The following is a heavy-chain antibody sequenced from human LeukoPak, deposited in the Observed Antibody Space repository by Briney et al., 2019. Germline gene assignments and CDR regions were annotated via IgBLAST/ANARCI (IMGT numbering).Heavy chain of an antibody. J-gene: IGHJ4*02. CDR2: IYHSGST. Sequence: PSETLSLTCTVSGGSISSYYWSWIRQPPGKGLEWIGEIYHSGSTNYNPSLKSRVTISVDKSKNQFSLKLSSVTAADTAVYYCARCSGGSCYHFDYWGQGTLVTVSS. D-gene: IGHD2-15*01. CDR1: GGSISSYY. V-gene: IGHV4-59*12. CDR3: ARCSGGSCYHFDY.